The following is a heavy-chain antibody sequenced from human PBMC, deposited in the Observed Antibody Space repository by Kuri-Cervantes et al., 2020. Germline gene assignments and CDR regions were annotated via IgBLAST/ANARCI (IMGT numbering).Heavy chain of an antibody. CDR1: GYSFTNFW. D-gene: IGHD4-17*01. Sequence: GESLKISCKGSGYSFTNFWIGWVRQMPGKGLEWMGIIYPGDSDTRYSPAFQGQVTMSVDKSINTAYLHWSGLKASDTAVYYCATDYGDYGLGFWGQGTLVTVSS. V-gene: IGHV5-51*01. CDR3: ATDYGDYGLGF. J-gene: IGHJ4*02. CDR2: IYPGDSDT.